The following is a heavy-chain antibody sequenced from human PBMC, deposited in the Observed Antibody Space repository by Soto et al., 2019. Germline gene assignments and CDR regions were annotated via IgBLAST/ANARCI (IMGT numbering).Heavy chain of an antibody. J-gene: IGHJ6*02. V-gene: IGHV4-61*01. Sequence: QVQLQESGPGLVKPSETLSLTCTVSGGSVSSGRYYWSWIRQPPGKGLEWIGYIYYSGSTNYNPSLKTRVTISLGTSKNQFSLKLSSVTAADTAVYYCARGIERCYQGRYYYGMDVWGQGTTVTVSS. CDR2: IYYSGST. CDR3: ARGIERCYQGRYYYGMDV. CDR1: GGSVSSGRYY. D-gene: IGHD2-2*01.